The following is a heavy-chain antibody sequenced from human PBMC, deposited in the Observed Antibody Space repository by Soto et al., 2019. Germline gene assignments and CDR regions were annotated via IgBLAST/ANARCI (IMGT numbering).Heavy chain of an antibody. Sequence: PGGSLRLSCAASGFNVSTDNMSWVRQAPGQGLEWVSVIYSGGNKFYAESVKGRFTISRDNSKNTLCLQMNRVRVEDTAVYYCARDRSIAGRNYHYGMDVWGQGTTVTVSS. CDR1: GFNVSTDN. V-gene: IGHV3-53*01. D-gene: IGHD6-6*01. J-gene: IGHJ6*02. CDR2: IYSGGNK. CDR3: ARDRSIAGRNYHYGMDV.